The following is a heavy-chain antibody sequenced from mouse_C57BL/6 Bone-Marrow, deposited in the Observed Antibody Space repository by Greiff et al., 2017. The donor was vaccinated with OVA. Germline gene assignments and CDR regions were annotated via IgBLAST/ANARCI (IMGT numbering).Heavy chain of an antibody. D-gene: IGHD1-1*01. CDR1: GFSFNTYA. V-gene: IGHV10-1*01. CDR2: IRSKSNNYAT. CDR3: VRPGSRGYFDV. Sequence: EPGGGLVQPKGSLKLSCAASGFSFNTYAMNWVRQAPGKGLEWVARIRSKSNNYATYYADSVKDRFTISRDDSESMLYLQMNNLKTEDTAMYYCVRPGSRGYFDVWGTGTTVTVSS. J-gene: IGHJ1*03.